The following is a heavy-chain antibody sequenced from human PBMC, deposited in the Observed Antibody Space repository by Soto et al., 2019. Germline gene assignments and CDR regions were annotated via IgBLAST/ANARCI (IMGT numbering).Heavy chain of an antibody. V-gene: IGHV3-33*01. Sequence: QVQLVESGGGVVQPGRSLRLSCAASGFTFSSYGMHWARQAPGKGLEWVAVIWYDGSNKYYADSVKGRFTISRDNSKNTLYLQMNSLRAEDTAVYYCARDSKGDDYGDYGPSDYWGQGTLVTVSS. CDR3: ARDSKGDDYGDYGPSDY. D-gene: IGHD4-17*01. CDR1: GFTFSSYG. CDR2: IWYDGSNK. J-gene: IGHJ4*02.